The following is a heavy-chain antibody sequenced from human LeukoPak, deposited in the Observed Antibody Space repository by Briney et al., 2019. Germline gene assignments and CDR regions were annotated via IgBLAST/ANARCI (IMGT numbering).Heavy chain of an antibody. CDR3: ARDKRYNWPYYYYYYYMDV. CDR1: GFTFSSYS. J-gene: IGHJ6*03. D-gene: IGHD1-20*01. Sequence: PGGSLRLSCAASGFTFSSYSMNWVRQAPGKGLEWVANIKQDGSEKYYVDSVKGRFTVSRDNAKNSLYLQMNSLRAEDTAVYYCARDKRYNWPYYYYYYYMDVWGKGTTVTVSS. CDR2: IKQDGSEK. V-gene: IGHV3-7*01.